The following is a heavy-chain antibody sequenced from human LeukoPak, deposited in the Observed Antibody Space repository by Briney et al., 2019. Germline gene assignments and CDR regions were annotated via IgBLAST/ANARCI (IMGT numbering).Heavy chain of an antibody. D-gene: IGHD6-19*01. J-gene: IGHJ4*02. CDR3: ARSGRAIAVAHFDY. V-gene: IGHV1-69*01. Sequence: GASVTVSCKASGGTFIIYAISWVRQAPGQELEWMGGIIPIFGTANYAQKFQGRVTITADESTSTAYMELSSLRSEDTAAYYCARSGRAIAVAHFDYWGQGTLVTVSS. CDR2: IIPIFGTA. CDR1: GGTFIIYA.